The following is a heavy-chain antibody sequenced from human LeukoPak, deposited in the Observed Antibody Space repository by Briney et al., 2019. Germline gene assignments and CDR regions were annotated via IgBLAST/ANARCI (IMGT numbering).Heavy chain of an antibody. CDR1: GXSVSSYY. CDR2: VYYTGST. Sequence: PSETLSLTCSVSGXSVSSYYWSWIRQPPGKGLEWIGYVYYTGSTNYNPSLKSRVTMFEDKSKNQFSLRLYSVTVADTAVYYCARHFAYSSSSYFGYWGQGSLVTVSS. J-gene: IGHJ4*02. CDR3: ARHFAYSSSSYFGY. D-gene: IGHD6-6*01. V-gene: IGHV4-59*08.